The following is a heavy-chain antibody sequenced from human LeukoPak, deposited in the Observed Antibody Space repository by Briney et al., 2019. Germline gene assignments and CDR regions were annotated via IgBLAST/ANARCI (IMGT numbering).Heavy chain of an antibody. D-gene: IGHD3-3*01. CDR3: ASTIFGAGTN. CDR2: IYGGGTT. Sequence: PGGSLRLSCVVSGFSVSSNYMTWVRQAPGKGLEWVSLIYGGGTTYYADSVKGRFTISRDNSKNTVSLQMNSLRVDDTAMYYCASTIFGAGTNWGQGTLVTVSS. CDR1: GFSVSSNY. J-gene: IGHJ4*02. V-gene: IGHV3-53*01.